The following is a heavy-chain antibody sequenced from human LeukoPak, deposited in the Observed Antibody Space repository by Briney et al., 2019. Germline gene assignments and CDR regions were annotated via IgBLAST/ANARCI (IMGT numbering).Heavy chain of an antibody. D-gene: IGHD5-18*01. CDR2: ISPSGGST. CDR3: ARDRAVDTTMVIFDY. Sequence: ASVKVSCKASGYTFTSYYMHWVRQAPGQGLEWMGIISPSGGSTSYAQQFQGRVTMTRDTSTSTVYMELSSLRSEDTAVYYCARDRAVDTTMVIFDYWGQGTLVTVSS. J-gene: IGHJ4*02. CDR1: GYTFTSYY. V-gene: IGHV1-46*01.